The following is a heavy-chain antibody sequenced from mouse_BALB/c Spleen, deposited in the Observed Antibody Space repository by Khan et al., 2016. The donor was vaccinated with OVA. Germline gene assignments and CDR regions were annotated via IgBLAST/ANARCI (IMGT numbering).Heavy chain of an antibody. CDR3: VRDGAYHRNDGWFAY. CDR1: GYIFTSYW. D-gene: IGHD2-14*01. Sequence: VQLQESGAELVRPGASVKLSCKTSGYIFTSYWIHWVKQRSGQGLEWIARIYPGTNNTYYNEKLKDKATLTADKSSSTAYLQLSSLTSDDSAVYNCVRDGAYHRNDGWFAYWGQGTLVTVSA. CDR2: IYPGTNNT. V-gene: IGHV1S132*01. J-gene: IGHJ3*01.